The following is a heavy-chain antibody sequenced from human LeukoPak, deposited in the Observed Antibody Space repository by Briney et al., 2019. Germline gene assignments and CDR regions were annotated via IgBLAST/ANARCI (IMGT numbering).Heavy chain of an antibody. CDR2: IIPIFGTA. CDR3: ASGSFGVVYDAFDI. D-gene: IGHD3-3*01. J-gene: IGHJ3*02. Sequence: ASVTVSCTASGYTFTSYAMNWVRQAPGQGLEWMGGIIPIFGTANYAQKFQGRVTITADESTSTAYMELSSLRSEDTAVYYCASGSFGVVYDAFDIWGQGTMVTVSS. V-gene: IGHV1-69*13. CDR1: GYTFTSYA.